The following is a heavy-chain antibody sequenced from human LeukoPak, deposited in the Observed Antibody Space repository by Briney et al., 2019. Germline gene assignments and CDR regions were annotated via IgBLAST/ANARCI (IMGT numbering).Heavy chain of an antibody. CDR3: ARDSQEFFQH. V-gene: IGHV3-43*02. Sequence: GGSLRLSCAASGFTFDNYAIHWVRHAPGKGLEWVSLISGDGGSTYYADSMKGRFTISRDNSKNSLYLQMNSLRTEDTALYYCARDSQEFFQHWGQGTLVTVSS. CDR2: ISGDGGST. J-gene: IGHJ1*01. CDR1: GFTFDNYA.